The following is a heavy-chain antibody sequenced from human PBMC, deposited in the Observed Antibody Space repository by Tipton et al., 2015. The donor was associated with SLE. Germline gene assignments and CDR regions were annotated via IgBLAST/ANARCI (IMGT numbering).Heavy chain of an antibody. CDR3: AAVSSALWDFGY. CDR1: GYSISSGYY. D-gene: IGHD6-19*01. Sequence: GSLRLSCTVSGYSISSGYYWGWIRQPPGKGLEWIGSIYHSGSTYYNPSLKSRVTISVDTSKNQFSLKLSSVTAADTAVYYCAAVSSALWDFGYWGQGTLVTVSS. CDR2: IYHSGST. V-gene: IGHV4-38-2*02. J-gene: IGHJ4*02.